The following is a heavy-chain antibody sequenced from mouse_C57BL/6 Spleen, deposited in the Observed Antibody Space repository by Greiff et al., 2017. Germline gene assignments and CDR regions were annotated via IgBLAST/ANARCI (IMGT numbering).Heavy chain of an antibody. Sequence: VKLMESGPGLVQPSQCLSITCTVSGFSLTSYGVHWVRQTPGKGLEWLGVIWSGGSTDYNAAFISRLSISKDNSKSRVFSKMYSLQADDTAIYYCARNLDYWGQGTTLTVSS. CDR2: IWSGGST. J-gene: IGHJ2*01. V-gene: IGHV2-2*01. CDR3: ARNLDY. CDR1: GFSLTSYG.